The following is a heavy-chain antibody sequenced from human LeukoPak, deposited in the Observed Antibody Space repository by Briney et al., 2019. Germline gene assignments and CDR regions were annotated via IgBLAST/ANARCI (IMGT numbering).Heavy chain of an antibody. CDR2: ISGSGGNT. CDR3: AKNIVGATIY. J-gene: IGHJ4*02. Sequence: GGSLRLSCVGSGFTFSTHGMNWARQAPGKGLEWVSVISGSGGNTYYADSVKGRFTTSRDNSKNTLYLQMNSLRAEDTAVYYCAKNIVGATIYWGQGTLVTVSS. CDR1: GFTFSTHG. D-gene: IGHD1-26*01. V-gene: IGHV3-23*01.